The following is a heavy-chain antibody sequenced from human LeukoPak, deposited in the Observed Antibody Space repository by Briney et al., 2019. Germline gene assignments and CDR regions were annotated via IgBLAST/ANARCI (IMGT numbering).Heavy chain of an antibody. V-gene: IGHV2-70*11. Sequence: SGPALVKPTQTLTLTCTFSGFSLSTSGMCVSWIRQPPGKALEWLARIDWDDDKYYSTSLKTRLTISKDTSKNQVVLTMTNMDPVDTATYYCAWMTYGSGSYYNKDYMDVWGKGTTVTVSS. CDR1: GFSLSTSGMC. J-gene: IGHJ6*03. CDR2: IDWDDDK. CDR3: AWMTYGSGSYYNKDYMDV. D-gene: IGHD3-10*01.